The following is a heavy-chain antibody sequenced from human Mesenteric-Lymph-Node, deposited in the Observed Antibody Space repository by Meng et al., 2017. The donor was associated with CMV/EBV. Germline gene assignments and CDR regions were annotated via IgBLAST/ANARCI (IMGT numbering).Heavy chain of an antibody. CDR1: YS. D-gene: IGHD2-15*01. Sequence: YSMILVAQAPGLWLEWLGWWNPGNGYSKCSRRFRRRVTLSRDTYAGTVYMALSKRKSEDTAVYYCVRVSWVGCSSGSCQRYFDYWGQGTLVTVSS. CDR2: WNPGNGYS. J-gene: IGHJ4*02. CDR3: VRVSWVGCSSGSCQRYFDY. V-gene: IGHV1-3*01.